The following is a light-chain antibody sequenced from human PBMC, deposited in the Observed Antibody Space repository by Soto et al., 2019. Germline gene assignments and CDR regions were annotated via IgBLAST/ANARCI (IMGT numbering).Light chain of an antibody. CDR1: QGISNH. CDR2: DAS. V-gene: IGKV1-17*03. CDR3: LHHHNFPIT. Sequence: DLQITHSPSSLTSSXGAKVTITXXASQGISNHLVWFQQKPGQVPKRLIYDASVLQPGVSSRFSGSGSGTDFTLTISSLQPEDFATYYCLHHHNFPITFGQGTRLEIK. J-gene: IGKJ5*01.